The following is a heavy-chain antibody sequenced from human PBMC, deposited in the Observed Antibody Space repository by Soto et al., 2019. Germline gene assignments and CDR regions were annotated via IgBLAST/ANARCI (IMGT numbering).Heavy chain of an antibody. J-gene: IGHJ4*02. V-gene: IGHV4-34*01. CDR2: INHSGGT. Sequence: SETLSLTCAVYGGSFSAYYWSWIRQPPGKGLEWIGEINHSGGTSYNPSLKSRVTISVDTSKSQFSLKLTSVTAADRAVYYCARGSVDTVDSRGFYEYWGQGTPVTVSS. CDR1: GGSFSAYY. CDR3: ARGSVDTVDSRGFYEY. D-gene: IGHD3-22*01.